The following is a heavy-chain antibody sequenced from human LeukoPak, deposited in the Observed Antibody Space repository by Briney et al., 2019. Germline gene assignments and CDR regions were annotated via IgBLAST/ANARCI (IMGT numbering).Heavy chain of an antibody. J-gene: IGHJ6*04. D-gene: IGHD3-3*01. V-gene: IGHV4-61*02. CDR3: ASDHAHYDVWSGYYLDV. CDR2: IYTSGST. CDR1: GGSISSGSYY. Sequence: SQTLSLTCTVSGGSISSGSYYWSWIRQPAGKGLEWIGRIYTSGSTNYNPSLKSRVTISVDTSKNQFSLKLSSVTAADTAVYYCASDHAHYDVWSGYYLDVWGKGTRVSVSS.